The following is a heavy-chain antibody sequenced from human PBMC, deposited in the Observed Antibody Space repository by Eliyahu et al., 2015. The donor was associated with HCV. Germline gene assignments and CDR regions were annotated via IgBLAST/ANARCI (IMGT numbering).Heavy chain of an antibody. CDR3: ARAYCGGDCFVFDYYGMDV. D-gene: IGHD2-21*02. CDR2: LIPAYETP. J-gene: IGHJ6*01. V-gene: IGHV1-69*06. CDR1: GDNFNXFA. Sequence: QVQLVQSGAEVKKPGSSVKVSCRASGDNFNXFATVWVRQAPGQGLEWMGGLIPAYETPKYAQKFQGRVTITADMSTRTAYMELSRLTSDDTAVYYCARAYCGGDCFVFDYYGMDVWGQGTRVTVSS.